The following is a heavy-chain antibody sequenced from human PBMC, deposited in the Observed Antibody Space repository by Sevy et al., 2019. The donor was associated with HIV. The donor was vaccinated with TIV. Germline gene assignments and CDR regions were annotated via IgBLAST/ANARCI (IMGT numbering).Heavy chain of an antibody. J-gene: IGHJ4*02. V-gene: IGHV1-2*02. D-gene: IGHD5-12*01. CDR2: INSNSGAI. Sequence: ASVKVSCKASGHTFSGNCIQWVRQAPGQGLEWLGWINSNSGAISYAQKFQDRVTMTRDTSTTTAYMELSRLRSDDTAVSYCATEYSYDYWGQGTLVTVSS. CDR1: GHTFSGNC. CDR3: ATEYSYDY.